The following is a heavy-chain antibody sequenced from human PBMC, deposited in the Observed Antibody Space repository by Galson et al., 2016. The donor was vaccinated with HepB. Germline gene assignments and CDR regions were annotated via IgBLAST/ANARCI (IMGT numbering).Heavy chain of an antibody. D-gene: IGHD5-24*01. CDR2: IWYDGSNI. CDR3: AKDRGRDGYNYEKNYFDS. V-gene: IGHV3-33*06. Sequence: SLRLSCAASGFTFSSYGMHWVRQAPGKGLEWVAVIWYDGSNIYYADSVRGRFTISRDSSNNTLYLQMNILRPEDTAVYYCAKDRGRDGYNYEKNYFDSWGQGTLVTVSS. CDR1: GFTFSSYG. J-gene: IGHJ4*02.